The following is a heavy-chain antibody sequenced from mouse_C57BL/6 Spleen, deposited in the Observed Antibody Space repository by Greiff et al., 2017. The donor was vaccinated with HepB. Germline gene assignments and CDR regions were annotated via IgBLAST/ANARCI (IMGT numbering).Heavy chain of an antibody. CDR3: ARRFSYSNYGDYYAMDY. CDR2: INPNNGGT. CDR1: GYTFTDYN. D-gene: IGHD2-5*01. J-gene: IGHJ4*01. Sequence: VQLQQSGPELVKPGASVKIPCKASGYTFTDYNMDWVKQSHGKSLEWIGDINPNNGGTIYNQKFKGKATLTVDKSSSTAYMELRSLTSEDTAVYYCARRFSYSNYGDYYAMDYWGQGTSVTVSS. V-gene: IGHV1-18*01.